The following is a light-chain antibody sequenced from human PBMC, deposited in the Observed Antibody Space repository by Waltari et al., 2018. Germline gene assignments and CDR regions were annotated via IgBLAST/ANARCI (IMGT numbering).Light chain of an antibody. CDR3: SSYTSSSTRVV. CDR2: DVS. CDR1: SSDVGGYNY. Sequence: QSALTQPASVSGSPGQSITISCTGTSSDVGGYNYVSWNQQHPGKAPKLIMSDVSDRPSGVSNRVSGSKSGNTASLTISGLQAEDETDYYCSSYTSSSTRVVFGGGTKLTVL. J-gene: IGLJ2*01. V-gene: IGLV2-14*03.